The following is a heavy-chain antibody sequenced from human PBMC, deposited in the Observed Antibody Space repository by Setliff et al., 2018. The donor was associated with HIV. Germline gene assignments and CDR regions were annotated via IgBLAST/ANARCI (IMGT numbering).Heavy chain of an antibody. V-gene: IGHV1-69*10. CDR1: GTTFSTYL. CDR2: IIPILGTE. Sequence: SVKVSCKASGTTFSTYLFTWVRQAPGQGFEWMGGIIPILGTEKYAQKFHGRVTLAADTSTNTAYMELRSLTSEDTAVYYCARDHQTMLWLDYWGQGTLVTVSS. CDR3: ARDHQTMLWLDY. J-gene: IGHJ4*02. D-gene: IGHD2-21*01.